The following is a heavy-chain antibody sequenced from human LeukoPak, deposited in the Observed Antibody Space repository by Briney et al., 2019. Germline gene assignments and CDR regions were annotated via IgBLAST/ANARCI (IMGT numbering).Heavy chain of an antibody. CDR2: LDPNSGGT. Sequence: ASVKVSCKASGYTFTGYAMHWVRQAPGQGLEWVGRLDPNSGGTNYAQDFQGRVTITRDTSINTAYMELSRLRSDDTAKYYCTRDLTISGPIGIWGQGTLVTLSA. V-gene: IGHV1-2*06. CDR3: TRDLTISGPIGI. D-gene: IGHD3-9*01. CDR1: GYTFTGYA. J-gene: IGHJ4*02.